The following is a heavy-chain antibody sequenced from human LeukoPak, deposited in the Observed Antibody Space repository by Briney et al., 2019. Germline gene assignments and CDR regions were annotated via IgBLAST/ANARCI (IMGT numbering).Heavy chain of an antibody. D-gene: IGHD3-22*01. CDR2: IYYSGST. CDR1: GGSISSYH. J-gene: IGHJ4*02. Sequence: SETLSLTCTVSGGSISSYHWSWIRRPPGKGLEWIGDIYYSGSTNYNPSLKSRVTISVDTSKNQFSLKLSSVTAADTAVYYCARMVSYYDSSGYRSAVANYWGQGTLVTVSS. CDR3: ARMVSYYDSSGYRSAVANY. V-gene: IGHV4-59*01.